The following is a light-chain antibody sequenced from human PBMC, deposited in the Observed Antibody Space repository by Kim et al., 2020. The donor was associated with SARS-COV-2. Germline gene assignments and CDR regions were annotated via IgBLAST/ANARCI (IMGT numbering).Light chain of an antibody. CDR1: RGVGTSF. V-gene: IGKV3-20*01. J-gene: IGKJ2*01. CDR2: QPF. Sequence: LSPEDAATLSRKPSRGVGTSFFPWYQQRPGPGPSPLTYQPFNSVTGLPHRFSGGGSGTDFTITISRPEPGYFGLYHCQQYGSTPYTFGQGTKLEIK. CDR3: QQYGSTPYT.